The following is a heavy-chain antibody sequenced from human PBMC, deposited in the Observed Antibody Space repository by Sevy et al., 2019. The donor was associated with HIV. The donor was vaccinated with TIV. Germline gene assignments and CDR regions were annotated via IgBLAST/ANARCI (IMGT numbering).Heavy chain of an antibody. CDR2: MSSSITYT. J-gene: IGHJ5*02. CDR3: AKGHSSSWYGPTYNWFDP. CDR1: GFSFSDYT. V-gene: IGHV3-21*04. Sequence: GGSLRLSCEASGFSFSDYTMTWVRQAPGKGLEWVSSMSSSITYTYYADSLKGRFTISRDNAKNSLYLQMNSLRAEDTALYYCAKGHSSSWYGPTYNWFDPWGQGTLVTVSS. D-gene: IGHD6-13*01.